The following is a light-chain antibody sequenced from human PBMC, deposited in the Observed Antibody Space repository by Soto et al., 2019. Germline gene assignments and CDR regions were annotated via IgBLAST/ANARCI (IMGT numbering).Light chain of an antibody. CDR1: SSNIGAGYD. Sequence: QSVLTQPPSVSGAPGQRVTISCTGSSSNIGAGYDVHWYQQLPGTAPKLLIYGNSNRPSGVPDRFSGSKSGTSASLAITGLQAEDDADYSCQSYDSSLSGYVFGTGTNVTVL. CDR3: QSYDSSLSGYV. CDR2: GNS. V-gene: IGLV1-40*01. J-gene: IGLJ1*01.